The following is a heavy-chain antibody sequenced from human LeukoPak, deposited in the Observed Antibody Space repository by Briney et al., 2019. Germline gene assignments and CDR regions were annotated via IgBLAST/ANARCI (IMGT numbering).Heavy chain of an antibody. D-gene: IGHD6-13*01. J-gene: IGHJ3*02. CDR1: GGSISSYY. V-gene: IGHV4-59*13. CDR3: ARRIAAADSFDI. Sequence: SETLSLTCTVSGGSISSYYWSWIRQPPGKGLEWIGYIYYSGSTNYKSSLKSRVTISVDTSKNQFSLKLSSVTAADTAFYYCARRIAAADSFDIWGQGRMVTVSS. CDR2: IYYSGST.